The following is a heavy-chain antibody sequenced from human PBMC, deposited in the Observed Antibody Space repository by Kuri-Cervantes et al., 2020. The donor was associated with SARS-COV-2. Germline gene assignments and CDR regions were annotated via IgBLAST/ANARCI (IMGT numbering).Heavy chain of an antibody. J-gene: IGHJ6*02. CDR1: GFTFSNAW. V-gene: IGHV3-15*01. CDR2: IKSKTDGRTT. Sequence: LSLTCAASGFTFSNAWMSWVRQAPGKGLEWVGRIKSKTDGRTTDYAAPVKGRFTISRDDSKNTLYLQMDSLKTEDTAVYYCTTGTVTTPRFYYYYGMDVWGQGTTVTVSS. D-gene: IGHD4-17*01. CDR3: TTGTVTTPRFYYYYGMDV.